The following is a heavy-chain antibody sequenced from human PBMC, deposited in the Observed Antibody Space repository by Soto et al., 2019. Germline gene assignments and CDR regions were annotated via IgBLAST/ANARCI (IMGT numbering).Heavy chain of an antibody. CDR3: ARHHDYGDPLVY. CDR2: IYYSGST. CDR1: GGSISSSSYY. Sequence: PSETLSLTCTVSGGSISSSSYYWGWIRQPPGKGLEWIGSIYYSGSTYYNPSLKSRVTISVDTSKNQFSLKLSSVTAADTAVYYCARHHDYGDPLVYWGQGTLVTVSS. D-gene: IGHD4-17*01. V-gene: IGHV4-39*01. J-gene: IGHJ4*02.